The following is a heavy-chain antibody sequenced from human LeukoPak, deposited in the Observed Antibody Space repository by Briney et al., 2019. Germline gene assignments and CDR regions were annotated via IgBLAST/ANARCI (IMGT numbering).Heavy chain of an antibody. CDR2: ISSSGSGGNT. CDR3: ARGYCSGGSCYAARWWFDP. D-gene: IGHD2-15*01. Sequence: HPGGSLRLSCVASGVTLSNYAMSWARQAPGRGLEWVSGISSSGSGGNTYYADSVKGRFTISRDSSRNTLFLHMNTLRAEDTAIYYCARGYCSGGSCYAARWWFDPWGQGTLVTVSS. CDR1: GVTLSNYA. J-gene: IGHJ5*02. V-gene: IGHV3-23*01.